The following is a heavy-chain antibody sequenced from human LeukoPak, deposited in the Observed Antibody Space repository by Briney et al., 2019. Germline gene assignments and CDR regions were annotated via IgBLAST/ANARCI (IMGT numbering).Heavy chain of an antibody. Sequence: PGGSLRLSCAASGFTFSSYAMSWVRQAPGKGLEWVSAISGSGGSTYYADSVKGRFTISRDNSKNTLYLQMNSLRAEDTAVYYCAKDRYSVGAKPTDYFDYWGQGTLVTVSS. V-gene: IGHV3-23*01. CDR1: GFTFSSYA. D-gene: IGHD1-26*01. CDR3: AKDRYSVGAKPTDYFDY. J-gene: IGHJ4*02. CDR2: ISGSGGST.